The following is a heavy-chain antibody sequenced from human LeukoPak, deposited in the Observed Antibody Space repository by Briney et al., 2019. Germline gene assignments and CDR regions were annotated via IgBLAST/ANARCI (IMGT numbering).Heavy chain of an antibody. CDR3: AHHSGSCWGEYYFDY. J-gene: IGHJ4*02. CDR1: GFTFSSYA. D-gene: IGHD1-26*01. V-gene: IGHV3-23*01. CDR2: ISGSGGSS. Sequence: GGSLRLSCAASGFTFSSYAMSWVRQAPGKGLEWVSAISGSGGSSYYADSVKGRFTISRDNSKNTLYLQMNSLRAEDTAVYYCAHHSGSCWGEYYFDYWGQGTQVTVSS.